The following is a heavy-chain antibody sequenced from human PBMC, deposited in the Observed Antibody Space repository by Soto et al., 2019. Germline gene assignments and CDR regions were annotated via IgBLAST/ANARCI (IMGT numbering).Heavy chain of an antibody. V-gene: IGHV3-11*06. CDR2: SSSSGGYT. Sequence: QVQLVESGGGLVEPGGSLRLSCAASGFSVGDNYMTWIRQAPGKGLEWLSYSSSSGGYTNYADSVKGRFTISRDNAKNSLYLQMDSLRAEDTAVYFCARSSGRRHVFTFDYGLDVWGQGTPVTVSS. CDR1: GFSVGDNY. CDR3: ARSSGRRHVFTFDYGLDV. J-gene: IGHJ6*02. D-gene: IGHD3-16*01.